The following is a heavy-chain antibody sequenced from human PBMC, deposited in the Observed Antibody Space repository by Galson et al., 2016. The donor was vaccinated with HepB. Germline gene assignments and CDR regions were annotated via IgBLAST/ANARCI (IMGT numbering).Heavy chain of an antibody. CDR1: GGSVTTYY. D-gene: IGHD4-23*01. CDR2: LYPPENT. CDR3: ARMKFGVKVFEQ. V-gene: IGHV4-4*07. Sequence: SETLSLTCTVSGGSVTTYYWNWIRQPAGKPLEWIGRLYPPENTNYNPSFKSRVTMSIDTSKKEVSLKLTSVTAADSALYYCARMKFGVKVFEQWGQGTLITVS. J-gene: IGHJ4*02.